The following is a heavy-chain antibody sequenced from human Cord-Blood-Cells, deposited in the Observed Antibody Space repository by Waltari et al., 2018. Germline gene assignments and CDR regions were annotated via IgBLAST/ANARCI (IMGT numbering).Heavy chain of an antibody. D-gene: IGHD1-26*01. CDR1: GLTFSTYW. CDR3: AREHGSYYYFDY. Sequence: EVQLVESGGGLVQPGGSLILSCAASGLTFSTYWMRWVRQATGKGLEWVANIKQEGSEKYYVDSVKGRFTISRDNAKNSLYLQMNSLRAEDTAVYYCAREHGSYYYFDYWGQGTLVTVSS. J-gene: IGHJ4*02. CDR2: IKQEGSEK. V-gene: IGHV3-7*01.